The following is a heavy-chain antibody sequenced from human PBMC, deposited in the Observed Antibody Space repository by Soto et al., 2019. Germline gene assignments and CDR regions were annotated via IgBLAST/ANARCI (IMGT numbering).Heavy chain of an antibody. CDR1: GFTFSSYG. V-gene: IGHV3-33*01. J-gene: IGHJ6*02. Sequence: GGSLRLSCAASGFTFSSYGMHWVRQAPGKGLEWVAVIWYDGSNKYYADSVKGRFTISRDNSKNTLYLQMNSLRAEDTAVYYYARPRLPGLGYYYGMDVWGQGTTVTVSS. D-gene: IGHD2-21*01. CDR3: ARPRLPGLGYYYGMDV. CDR2: IWYDGSNK.